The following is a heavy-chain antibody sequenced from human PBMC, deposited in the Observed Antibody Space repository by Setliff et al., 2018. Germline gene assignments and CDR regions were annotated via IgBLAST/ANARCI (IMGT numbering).Heavy chain of an antibody. CDR3: ARRPIALAGYRKGAFDI. Sequence: GASVKVSCKASGNSFSCFSITWVRQAPGQGLEWMGWVSTYNGDTKYAQNFRGRVTMTTDMSTSTVYMELRTLRSDDTAVYFCARRPIALAGYRKGAFDIWGQGTMVTVSS. D-gene: IGHD6-19*01. V-gene: IGHV1-18*01. CDR2: VSTYNGDT. J-gene: IGHJ3*02. CDR1: GNSFSCFS.